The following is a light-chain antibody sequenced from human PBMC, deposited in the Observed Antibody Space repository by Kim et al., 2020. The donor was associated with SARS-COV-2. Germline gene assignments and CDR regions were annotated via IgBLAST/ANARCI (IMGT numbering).Light chain of an antibody. Sequence: CPAGRATPSSSPSQSVSSSYLAWYQQPPGEAPRLLINGTSRRAAGIPERFSGSRSGTDFTLTISRLEPEDFAVYYCHQYNESPRTFGGGTKVDIK. J-gene: IGKJ4*01. CDR1: QSVSSSY. CDR3: HQYNESPRT. V-gene: IGKV3-20*01. CDR2: GTS.